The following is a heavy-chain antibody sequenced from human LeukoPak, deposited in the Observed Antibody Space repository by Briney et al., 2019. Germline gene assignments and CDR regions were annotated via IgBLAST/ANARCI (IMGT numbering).Heavy chain of an antibody. D-gene: IGHD1-26*01. V-gene: IGHV1-18*04. CDR1: GYTFTGYY. CDR3: ARVAGVSYNYFDS. CDR2: ITPYNGDT. Sequence: ASVKVSCKASGYTFTGYYMHWVRQAPGQGLEWMGWITPYNGDTNYAQNLQDRVTMTTDTSTSTAYMELRSLRSDDTAVYFCARVAGVSYNYFDSWGQGTLVTVSS. J-gene: IGHJ4*02.